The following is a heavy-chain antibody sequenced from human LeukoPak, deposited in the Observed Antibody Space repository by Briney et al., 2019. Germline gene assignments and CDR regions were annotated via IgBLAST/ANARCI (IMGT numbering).Heavy chain of an antibody. J-gene: IGHJ2*01. CDR1: GFTFSSYE. CDR2: ISSSGSTT. D-gene: IGHD3-16*02. Sequence: GGSLRLSCAASGFTFSSYEMNWVRQAPGKGLEWVSYISSSGSTTHYADSVKGRFTISRDNAKKSLYLQMNSLRDEDTAVYYCARDIGWYFDLWGRGTLVTVSS. V-gene: IGHV3-48*03. CDR3: ARDIGWYFDL.